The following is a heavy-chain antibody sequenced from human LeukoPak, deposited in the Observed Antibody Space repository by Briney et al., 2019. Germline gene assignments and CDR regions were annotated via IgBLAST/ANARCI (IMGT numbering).Heavy chain of an antibody. CDR2: IWDTEIT. V-gene: IGHV4-59*01. CDR3: ARGLVLATDDAFDI. Sequence: SETLSLTCTVSGGSIRSYFWSWLRQPPGRGLEWIGYIWDTEITDYNPSLKSRVTISLDTSKNHFSLKLRSVTAADTALYFCARGLVLATDDAFDIWGQGTLVTVSS. CDR1: GGSIRSYF. D-gene: IGHD5-12*01. J-gene: IGHJ3*02.